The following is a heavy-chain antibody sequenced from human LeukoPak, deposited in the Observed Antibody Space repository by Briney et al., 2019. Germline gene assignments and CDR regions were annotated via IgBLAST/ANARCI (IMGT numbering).Heavy chain of an antibody. V-gene: IGHV3-30*03. CDR1: GLYFSSYG. CDR2: ISHEGSNE. D-gene: IGHD6-19*01. J-gene: IGHJ4*02. Sequence: GGSLRLSCAASGLYFSSYGMHWVRLAPGKGLEWVAVISHEGSNEYYADSVKGRFTISRDNSKNMVYLQMNSLRAEDTAVYYCARTREQWQVLDYWGQGTLVTVSS. CDR3: ARTREQWQVLDY.